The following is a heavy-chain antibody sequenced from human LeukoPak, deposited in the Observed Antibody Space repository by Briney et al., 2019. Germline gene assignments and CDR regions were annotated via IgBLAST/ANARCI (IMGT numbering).Heavy chain of an antibody. Sequence: GGSLRLSCAASGFTFSGYGMHWVRQAPGKGLEWVAFIRYDGSNKYYADSVKGRFTISRDNSKNTLYLQMNSLRAEDTAVYYCAKELTPRGYYYDSSGKFDYWGQGTLVTVSS. CDR2: IRYDGSNK. CDR3: AKELTPRGYYYDSSGKFDY. CDR1: GFTFSGYG. V-gene: IGHV3-30*02. D-gene: IGHD3-22*01. J-gene: IGHJ4*02.